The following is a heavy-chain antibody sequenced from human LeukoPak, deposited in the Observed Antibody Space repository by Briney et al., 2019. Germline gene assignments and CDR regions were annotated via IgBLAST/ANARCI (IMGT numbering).Heavy chain of an antibody. CDR1: GGSIRSGAYY. CDR2: IYFSGTT. V-gene: IGHV4-61*02. J-gene: IGHJ4*02. CDR3: ARWDPRILRDY. D-gene: IGHD2-15*01. Sequence: PSQTLSLTCTVSGGSIRSGAYYWSWIRQPAGKGLEWIGRIYFSGTTNYNPSLKSRVNISVDTSKNQFSLKLSSVTAADTAVYYCARWDPRILRDYWGQGTLVTVSS.